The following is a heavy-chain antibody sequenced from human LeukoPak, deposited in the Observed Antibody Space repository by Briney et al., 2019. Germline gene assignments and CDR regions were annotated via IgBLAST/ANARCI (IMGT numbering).Heavy chain of an antibody. CDR3: ARGGPRGSYFDY. D-gene: IGHD1-14*01. CDR1: GFTFNTYW. CDR2: IHSDGRST. J-gene: IGHJ4*02. V-gene: IGHV3-74*01. Sequence: PGGSLRLSCAAFGFTFNTYWMHWVRQAPGKGLVWVSHIHSDGRSTTYADSVQGRFTISRDNAKNTLYLEMSSLRAEDTAMYYCARGGPRGSYFDYWGQGALVTVSS.